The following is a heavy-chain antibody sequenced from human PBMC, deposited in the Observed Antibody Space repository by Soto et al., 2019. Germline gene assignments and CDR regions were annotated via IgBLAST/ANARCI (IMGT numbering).Heavy chain of an antibody. J-gene: IGHJ6*02. CDR2: ISGSGGST. Sequence: EVQLLESGGGLVQPGGSLRLSYAASGFTFSSYAMSWVRQAPGKGLEWVSAISGSGGSTYYADSVKGRFTISRDNSKNTLYLQMNSLRAEDTAVYYCANFPFAPPSNGLDVWGQGTTVTVSS. V-gene: IGHV3-23*01. CDR3: ANFPFAPPSNGLDV. D-gene: IGHD3-16*01. CDR1: GFTFSSYA.